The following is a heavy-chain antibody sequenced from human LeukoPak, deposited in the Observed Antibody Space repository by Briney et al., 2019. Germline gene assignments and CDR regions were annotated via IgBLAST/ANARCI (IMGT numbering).Heavy chain of an antibody. D-gene: IGHD5-12*01. CDR3: AKDGQYSAPDY. Sequence: GGSLRLSCAASGFTFSSYGMHWVRQAPGKGLEWVAAIWYDGSNKYYADSVKGRFTISRDNSKNTLYLQMNSLRAEDTAVYYCAKDGQYSAPDYWGQGTLVTVSS. CDR2: IWYDGSNK. J-gene: IGHJ4*02. V-gene: IGHV3-33*06. CDR1: GFTFSSYG.